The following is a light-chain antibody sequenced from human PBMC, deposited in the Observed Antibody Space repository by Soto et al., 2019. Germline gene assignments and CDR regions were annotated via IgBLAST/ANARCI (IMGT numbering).Light chain of an antibody. CDR1: QTLSSRN. CDR3: QQFGGSLT. Sequence: EIVLTQSPGTLSLSPGERATLSCRASQTLSSRNLAWYQQKPGQAPRLLIFGASSRATGIPDRFSGSGSGTDFTLSINRLEPEDFAVYYCQQFGGSLTFGGGTKVDIK. J-gene: IGKJ4*01. V-gene: IGKV3-20*01. CDR2: GAS.